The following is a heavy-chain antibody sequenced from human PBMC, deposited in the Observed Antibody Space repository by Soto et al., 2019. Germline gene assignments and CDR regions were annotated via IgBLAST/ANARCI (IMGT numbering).Heavy chain of an antibody. V-gene: IGHV3-72*01. D-gene: IGHD1-7*01. CDR2: SRDEGNSYSK. Sequence: EVQLVESGGGLVQPGGSLRLSCAASGFTFSDYYIDWVRQAPGKGLEWVGRSRDEGNSYSKDYAASVKGRFTISRDASKNSLFLQMNSLKTEDTALYYCTRCITGTTCSDYWGQGTLVTVSS. CDR3: TRCITGTTCSDY. CDR1: GFTFSDYY. J-gene: IGHJ4*02.